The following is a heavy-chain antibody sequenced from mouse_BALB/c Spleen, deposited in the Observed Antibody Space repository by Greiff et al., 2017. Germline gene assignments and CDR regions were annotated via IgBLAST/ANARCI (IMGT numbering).Heavy chain of an antibody. CDR2: INPSNGRT. V-gene: IGHV1S81*02. CDR3: ARGGRYYAMDY. Sequence: QVQLQQPGAELVKPGASVKLSCKASGYTFTSYWMHWVKQRPGQGLEWIGEINPSNGRTNYNEKFKSKATLTVDKSSRTAYMQLSSLTSEDSAVYYCARGGRYYAMDYWGQGTSVTVSS. J-gene: IGHJ4*01. CDR1: GYTFTSYW. D-gene: IGHD3-3*01.